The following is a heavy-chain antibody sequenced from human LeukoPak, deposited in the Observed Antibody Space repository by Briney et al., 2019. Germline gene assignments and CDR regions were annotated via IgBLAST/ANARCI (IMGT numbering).Heavy chain of an antibody. CDR1: GYIFTGQD. V-gene: IGHV1-2*02. CDR2: INPNTGGT. J-gene: IGHJ4*02. Sequence: ASVKVSCKASGYIFTGQDMHWVRQAPGQGLEWMGWINPNTGGTHYAQRFQGRVTMTRDTSISTAYMELRSLRSDDTAVYYCASYPRYSSSPPFDYWGKGTLVTVSS. CDR3: ASYPRYSSSPPFDY. D-gene: IGHD6-6*01.